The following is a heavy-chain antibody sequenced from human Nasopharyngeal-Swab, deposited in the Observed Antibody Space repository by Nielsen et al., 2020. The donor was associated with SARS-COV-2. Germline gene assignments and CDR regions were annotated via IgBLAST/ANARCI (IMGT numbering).Heavy chain of an antibody. J-gene: IGHJ4*02. Sequence: SETLSLTCTVSGGSISSSSYYWGWIRQPPGKGLEWIGSIYYSGSTNYNPSLKSRVTISVDTSKNQFSLKLSSVTAADTAVYYCARGGYSSGWYRFFDYWGQGTLVTVSS. CDR2: IYYSGST. V-gene: IGHV4-39*07. CDR3: ARGGYSSGWYRFFDY. CDR1: GGSISSSSYY. D-gene: IGHD6-19*01.